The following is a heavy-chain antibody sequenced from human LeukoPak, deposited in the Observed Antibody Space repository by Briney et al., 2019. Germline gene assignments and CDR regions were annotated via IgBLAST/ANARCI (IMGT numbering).Heavy chain of an antibody. V-gene: IGHV4-61*02. CDR2: IYTSGST. D-gene: IGHD3-22*01. CDR1: GGSISSGSYY. Sequence: PSETLSLTCTVSGGSISSGSYYWSWIRQPAGKGLEWIGRIYTSGSTNYNPSLKSRVTISVDTSKNQFSLKLSSVTAADTAVYYCARGWVYYDSSGYYTHYFDCWGQGTLVTVSS. CDR3: ARGWVYYDSSGYYTHYFDC. J-gene: IGHJ4*02.